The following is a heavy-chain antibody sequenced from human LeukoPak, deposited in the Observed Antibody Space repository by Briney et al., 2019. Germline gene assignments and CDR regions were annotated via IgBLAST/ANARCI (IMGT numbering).Heavy chain of an antibody. D-gene: IGHD3-3*01. J-gene: IGHJ5*01. CDR2: LPYDENESDRGMP. Sequence: PSETLSLTCFVSGDSITNSGWSWGWVRQPPGKGLEWIGTLPYDENESDRGMPSYNPSLKSRVTISADTSKNHLSLKLNSVTDADTASYYCARLTLTGVGGRGWFDSWGQGALVIVSS. CDR3: ARLTLTGVGGRGWFDS. CDR1: GDSITNSGWS. V-gene: IGHV4-39*02.